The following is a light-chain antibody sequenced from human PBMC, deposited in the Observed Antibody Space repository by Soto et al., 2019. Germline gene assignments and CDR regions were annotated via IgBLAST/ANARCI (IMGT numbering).Light chain of an antibody. V-gene: IGLV1-36*01. J-gene: IGLJ2*01. Sequence: QSVLTQPPSVSEAPRQRVTISCSGSSSNIGNKVVNWYQQLPGKAPKLLIYYDDLLPSGVSDRFSGSKSGTSASLAISGLQSEDEADYYCAAWDDSLNGPVFGGGTKLTVL. CDR1: SSNIGNKV. CDR2: YDD. CDR3: AAWDDSLNGPV.